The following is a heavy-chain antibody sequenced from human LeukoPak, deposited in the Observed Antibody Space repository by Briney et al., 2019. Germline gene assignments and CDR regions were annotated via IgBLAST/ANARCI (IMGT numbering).Heavy chain of an antibody. D-gene: IGHD6-13*01. V-gene: IGHV5-10-1*01. J-gene: IGHJ4*02. CDR2: IDPSDSYT. CDR3: ARAGYYSGSWPHFDY. Sequence: GESLKISCKGSGYSFTSYWISWVCQLPGKGLEWMGRIDPSDSYTNYSPSFQGHVTISADKSISTAYLQWSSLKASDTAMYYCARAGYYSGSWPHFDYWGQGTLVTVSS. CDR1: GYSFTSYW.